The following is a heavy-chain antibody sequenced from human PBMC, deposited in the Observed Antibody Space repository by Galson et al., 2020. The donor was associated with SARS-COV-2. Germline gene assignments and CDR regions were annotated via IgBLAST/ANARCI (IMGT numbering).Heavy chain of an antibody. CDR2: INHYGSS. V-gene: IGHV4-34*01. CDR1: GGSFSGYY. Sequence: SQTSETLSLTCAVYGGSFSGYYWSWIRQPPGRGLEWIGEINHYGSSTYNPSLKSRITISVDTSKNQFSLRLKSVTAAATAVLYCARGTRDTTMIVVVITSVSCCFDHWGQGNLVTVSS. J-gene: IGHJ4*02. CDR3: ARGTRDTTMIVVVITSVSCCFDH. D-gene: IGHD3-22*01.